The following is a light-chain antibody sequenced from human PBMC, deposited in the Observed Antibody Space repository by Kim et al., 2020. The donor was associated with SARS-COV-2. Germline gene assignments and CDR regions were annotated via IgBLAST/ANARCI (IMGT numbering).Light chain of an antibody. J-gene: IGKJ4*01. CDR3: QQFATSLS. Sequence: EIVLTQSPGTLSLSPGERAILSCRASQSVSNNFLAWYQHKPGQAPRLLIYGVSIRATDTPDRFSGSGSGTDFTLTISRLQPEDFGVYYCQQFATSLSFGGGTKVDIK. V-gene: IGKV3-20*01. CDR1: QSVSNNF. CDR2: GVS.